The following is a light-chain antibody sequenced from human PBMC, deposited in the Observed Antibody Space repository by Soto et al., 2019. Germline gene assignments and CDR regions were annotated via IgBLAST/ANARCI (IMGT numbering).Light chain of an antibody. J-gene: IGKJ4*01. CDR2: GAS. V-gene: IGKV3-15*01. CDR3: QQYNNWPPLT. Sequence: EIVMPHSPATLSVSPGERATLSCRASQSVSSNLAWYQQKPGQAPRLLIYGASTTPTGIPARFSGSGSGTEFTLTISSLQSEDFAVYYCQQYNNWPPLTFGGGTKVEIK. CDR1: QSVSSN.